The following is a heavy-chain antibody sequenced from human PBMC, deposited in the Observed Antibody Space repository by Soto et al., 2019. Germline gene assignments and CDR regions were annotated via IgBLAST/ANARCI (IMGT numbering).Heavy chain of an antibody. Sequence: GGSLRLSCAASGFTFSDYAMSWVRQAPGRGLEWVSAISGSGGSTYYADSVKGRFTISRDNSKNTLYLQMDSLRAEDTAVYYCATRAANKLRYFDWGQGTLVTVSS. D-gene: IGHD3-9*01. V-gene: IGHV3-23*01. CDR2: ISGSGGST. CDR3: ATRAANKLRYFD. J-gene: IGHJ4*02. CDR1: GFTFSDYA.